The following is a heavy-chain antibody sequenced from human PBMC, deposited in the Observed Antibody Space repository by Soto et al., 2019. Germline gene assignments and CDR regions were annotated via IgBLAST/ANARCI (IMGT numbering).Heavy chain of an antibody. Sequence: ASVKVSCKASGSTFTGYYMHWVRQAPGQGLEWMGWINPNSGGTNYAQKFQGRVTMTRDTSISTAYMELSRLRSDDTAVYYCARGVEPTYYDFWSGPLYGMDVWGQGTTVTVSS. V-gene: IGHV1-2*02. D-gene: IGHD3-3*01. CDR3: ARGVEPTYYDFWSGPLYGMDV. CDR1: GSTFTGYY. J-gene: IGHJ6*02. CDR2: INPNSGGT.